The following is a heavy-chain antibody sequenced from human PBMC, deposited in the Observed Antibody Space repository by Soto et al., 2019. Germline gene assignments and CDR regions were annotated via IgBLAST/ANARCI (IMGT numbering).Heavy chain of an antibody. J-gene: IGHJ4*02. V-gene: IGHV4-31*03. CDR1: GGSISGGGSY. D-gene: IGHD2-8*02. CDR3: AKRADAWSQFDY. CDR2: MIYGGGI. Sequence: SETLSLTCTVSGGSISGGGSYWSWIRQPPGKGLEWIGYMIYGGGIYYTQSVKGRVTISSDTSKNKFSLHLTCVSAADTAVYYCAKRADAWSQFDYCGQGTL.